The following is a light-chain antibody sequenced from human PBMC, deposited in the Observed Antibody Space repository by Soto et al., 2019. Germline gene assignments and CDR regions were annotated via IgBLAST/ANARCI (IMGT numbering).Light chain of an antibody. Sequence: QSVLTQPPSASGTPGQRVTISCSGSSSNIGSKTVNWYQQLPGTAPKLLIYGSDQRPSGVPDRFSGSKSGTSASLAISGLQSEDEADYYCAAWDDSLNGYGFGTGTKVTV. J-gene: IGLJ1*01. V-gene: IGLV1-44*01. CDR2: GSD. CDR1: SSNIGSKT. CDR3: AAWDDSLNGYG.